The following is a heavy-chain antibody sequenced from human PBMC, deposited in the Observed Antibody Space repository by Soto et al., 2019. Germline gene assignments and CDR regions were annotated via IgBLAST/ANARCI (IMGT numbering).Heavy chain of an antibody. CDR3: AKSIPFDWLFFDY. Sequence: PSETLSLTCAVSGGSISRTNWWSWVRQPPGKGLEWIGEIYHSGTTNYNPSLKSRVTMSVDKSKNQFSLKLSSVTAADTAVYYCAKSIPFDWLFFDYWGRGTLVTVSS. D-gene: IGHD3-9*01. V-gene: IGHV4-4*02. CDR1: GGSISRTNW. J-gene: IGHJ4*02. CDR2: IYHSGTT.